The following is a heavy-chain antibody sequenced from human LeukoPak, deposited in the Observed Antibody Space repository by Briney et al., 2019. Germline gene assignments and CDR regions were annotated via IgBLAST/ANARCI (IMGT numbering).Heavy chain of an antibody. CDR1: GFTFSSYT. J-gene: IGHJ4*02. CDR2: ISGSSGYI. D-gene: IGHD6-13*01. CDR3: AFSSSWYGDY. V-gene: IGHV3-21*01. Sequence: GGSLRLSCAASGFTFSSYTMNWVRQAPGKGLEWVSSISGSSGYISYADSVKGRFTISRDNAKNSLYLQMNILRAEDTAVYYCAFSSSWYGDYWGQGTLVTVSS.